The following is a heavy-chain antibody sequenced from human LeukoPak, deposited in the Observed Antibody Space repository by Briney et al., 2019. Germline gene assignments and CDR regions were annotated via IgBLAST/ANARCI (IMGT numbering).Heavy chain of an antibody. CDR1: GGSFSGYY. V-gene: IGHV4-34*01. Sequence: SETLSLTCAVYGGSFSGYYWSWIRQPPGKGLGWIGEINHSGSTNYNPSLKSRDTISVDTSKNQFSLKLSSVTAADTAVYYCARYNWNYYYYYYMDVWGKGTTVTVSS. D-gene: IGHD1-20*01. CDR2: INHSGST. J-gene: IGHJ6*03. CDR3: ARYNWNYYYYYYMDV.